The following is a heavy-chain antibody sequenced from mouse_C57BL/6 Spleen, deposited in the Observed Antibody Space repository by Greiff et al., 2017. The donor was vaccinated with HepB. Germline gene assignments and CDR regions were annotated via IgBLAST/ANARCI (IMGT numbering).Heavy chain of an antibody. CDR3: ARETHFDY. Sequence: EVKLVESGGGLVKPGGSLKLSCAASGFTFSSYAMSWVRQTPEKRLEWVATISDGGSYTYYPDNVKGRFTISRDNAKNHLYLQMSHLKSEDTAMYYCARETHFDYWGQGTTLTVSS. J-gene: IGHJ2*01. CDR1: GFTFSSYA. CDR2: ISDGGSYT. V-gene: IGHV5-4*01.